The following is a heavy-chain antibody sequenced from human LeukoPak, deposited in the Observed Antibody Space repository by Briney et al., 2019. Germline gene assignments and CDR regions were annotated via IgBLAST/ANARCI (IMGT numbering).Heavy chain of an antibody. CDR1: YTFTGYY. CDR3: ARVIAAVTSKGVLHY. J-gene: IGHJ4*02. D-gene: IGHD6-19*01. V-gene: IGHV1-2*06. Sequence: YTFTGYYXXWVRXAPXQGLXXXXRINPNSGGTNYAQKFQGRVTMTRDTSISTAYMELSRLRSDDTAVYYCARVIAAVTSKGVLHYWGQGTLVTVSS. CDR2: INPNSGGT.